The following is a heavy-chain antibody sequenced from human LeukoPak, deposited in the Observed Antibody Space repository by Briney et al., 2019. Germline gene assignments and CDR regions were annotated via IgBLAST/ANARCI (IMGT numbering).Heavy chain of an antibody. D-gene: IGHD6-13*01. J-gene: IGHJ4*02. CDR2: ISWNSGSI. Sequence: PGGSLRLSCAASGFTFDDYGMHWARQGPGKGLEWVSGISWNSGSIGYADSVKGRFTISRDNAKNSLYLQMNSLRLEDTALYYCAKDRSSSWYPGIDHWGQGILVTVSP. V-gene: IGHV3-9*01. CDR3: AKDRSSSWYPGIDH. CDR1: GFTFDDYG.